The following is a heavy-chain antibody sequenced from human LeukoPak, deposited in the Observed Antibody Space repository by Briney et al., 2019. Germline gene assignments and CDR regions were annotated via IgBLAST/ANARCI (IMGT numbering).Heavy chain of an antibody. Sequence: PSETLSLTCAVYGGSLSGYYWSWIRQPPGKGLEWIGEINHSGSTNYNPSLKSRVTISVDTSKNQFPLKLSSVTAADTAVYYCASRHSNFGSGSFDYWGQGTLGTVSS. CDR1: GGSLSGYY. CDR2: INHSGST. J-gene: IGHJ4*02. D-gene: IGHD3-10*01. CDR3: ASRHSNFGSGSFDY. V-gene: IGHV4-34*01.